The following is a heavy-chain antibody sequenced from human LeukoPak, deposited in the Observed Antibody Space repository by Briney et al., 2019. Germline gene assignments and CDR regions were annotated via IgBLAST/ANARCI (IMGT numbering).Heavy chain of an antibody. CDR1: GDSVSSGRFY. CDR2: IDDSGST. V-gene: IGHV4-61*01. CDR3: ARRPGSINWFDP. D-gene: IGHD1-26*01. Sequence: SETLSLTCSVSGDSVSSGRFYWSWIRQPPGKGLEWIAYIDDSGSTNYNPSLKSRVTISVDTSKTQFFLKVRSVTAADTAVYYCARRPGSINWFDPWGQGTLVTVSS. J-gene: IGHJ5*02.